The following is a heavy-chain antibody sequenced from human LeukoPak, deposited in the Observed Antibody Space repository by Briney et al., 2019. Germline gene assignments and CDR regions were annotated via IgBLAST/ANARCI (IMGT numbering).Heavy chain of an antibody. CDR3: ARGGYCSSTSCPEGYYYYGMDV. J-gene: IGHJ6*02. CDR2: IIPIFGTA. Sequence: GASVKVSCKASGGTFSSYAISWVRQAPGQGLEWMGGIIPIFGTANYAQEFQGRVTITADESTSTAYMELSSLRSEDTAVYYCARGGYCSSTSCPEGYYYYGMDVWGQGTTVTVSS. CDR1: GGTFSSYA. D-gene: IGHD2-2*01. V-gene: IGHV1-69*13.